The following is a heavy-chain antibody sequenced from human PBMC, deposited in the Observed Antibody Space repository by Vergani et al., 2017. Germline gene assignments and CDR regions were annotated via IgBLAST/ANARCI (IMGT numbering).Heavy chain of an antibody. CDR3: ARILTGEWTNDAFDI. Sequence: EVQLVESGGGLVKPGGSLRLSCAASGFTFSSYSMNWVRQAPGKGLEWVSSISSSSSYIYYADSVKGRFTISRDNSKNTLYLQMNSLRAEDTAVYYCARILTGEWTNDAFDIWGQGTMVTVSS. V-gene: IGHV3-21*01. CDR1: GFTFSSYS. D-gene: IGHD3-3*01. J-gene: IGHJ3*02. CDR2: ISSSSSYI.